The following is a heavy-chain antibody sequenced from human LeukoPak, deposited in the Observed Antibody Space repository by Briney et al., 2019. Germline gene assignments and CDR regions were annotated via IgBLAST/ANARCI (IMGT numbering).Heavy chain of an antibody. CDR2: IEPAGSAT. CDR1: GFTFSSYW. Sequence: PGGSLRLSCTASGFTFSSYWMTWVRQAPGKGLEWVANIEPAGSATYYVDSVKGRFTISRDNAKNLLYLQMNGLRAEDSAVYHCGRFGYVAAVDSWGQGALVTVSS. V-gene: IGHV3-7*01. J-gene: IGHJ4*02. D-gene: IGHD2-15*01. CDR3: GRFGYVAAVDS.